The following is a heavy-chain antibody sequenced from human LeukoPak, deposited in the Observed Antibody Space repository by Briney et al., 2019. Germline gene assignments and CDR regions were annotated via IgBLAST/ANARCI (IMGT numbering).Heavy chain of an antibody. D-gene: IGHD3-10*01. J-gene: IGHJ4*02. CDR2: IIPILGIA. CDR1: GGTFISYT. Sequence: SVKVSCKAAGGTFISYTSSWVRQAPGQGVEWKGRIIPILGIAHYAQKFQRSVPLTADKSTSTAYMELSSLRSEDTAVYCCGSGSYYEGFDYWGQGTLVTVSS. V-gene: IGHV1-69*02. CDR3: GSGSYYEGFDY.